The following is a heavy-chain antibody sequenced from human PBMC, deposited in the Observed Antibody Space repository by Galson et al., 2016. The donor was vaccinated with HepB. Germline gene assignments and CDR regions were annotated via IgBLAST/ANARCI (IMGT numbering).Heavy chain of an antibody. CDR1: GFTFSDFW. D-gene: IGHD2/OR15-2a*01. CDR3: ARVGLYGDYYYYGMVV. V-gene: IGHV3-49*04. CDR2: IRTRPYGATT. Sequence: SLRLSCAASGFTFSDFWMSWVRQAPGQGLEWVGFIRTRPYGATTQYAASVTGRFTISRDDSKSIAYLQMHSLKTDDTAVYYCARVGLYGDYYYYGMVVWGQGTTVTVSS. J-gene: IGHJ6*02.